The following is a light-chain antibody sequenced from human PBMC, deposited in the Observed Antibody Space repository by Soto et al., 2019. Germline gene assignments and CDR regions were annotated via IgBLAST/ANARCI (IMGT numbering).Light chain of an antibody. J-gene: IGLJ2*01. CDR2: EVS. CDR1: SSDVGSYNR. Sequence: QSVLTQPPSVSGSPGQSVTISCTGSSSDVGSYNRVSWYQQPPGTAPRLMIYEVSNRPSGVPDRFSGSKSGNTASLTISGLQAEDEADYYCSSYASSSVVSGGGTKLTVL. CDR3: SSYASSSVV. V-gene: IGLV2-18*02.